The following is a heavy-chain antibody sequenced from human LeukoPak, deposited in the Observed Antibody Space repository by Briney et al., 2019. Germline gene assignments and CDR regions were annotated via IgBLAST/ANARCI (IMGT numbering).Heavy chain of an antibody. V-gene: IGHV3-74*01. J-gene: IGHJ4*02. D-gene: IGHD1-26*01. CDR2: IESDASNT. CDR1: GSAVGSHW. CDR3: TRDGSGSRIPFDY. Sequence: PGGSLTLSCAASGSAVGSHWMHWVRQAPGKELVWVARIESDASNTRYADSVKGRFTISRDNANKTLYLQMNSLRAEDTAVYYCTRDGSGSRIPFDYWGQGTLVTVSS.